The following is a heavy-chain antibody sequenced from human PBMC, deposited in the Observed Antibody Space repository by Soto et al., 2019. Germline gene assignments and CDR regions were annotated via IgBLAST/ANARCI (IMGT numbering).Heavy chain of an antibody. V-gene: IGHV3-33*01. CDR3: ARGWYCGGDCYEWYFDL. CDR2: IWYDGSNK. Sequence: QVQLVESGGGVVQPGRSLRLSCAASGFIFSSYGMHWVRQAPGKGLEWVAVIWYDGSNKYYADSVKGRFTISRDNSKNTLYRQMNSLRAEDTAVYYCARGWYCGGDCYEWYFDLWGRGTLVTVSS. D-gene: IGHD2-21*02. J-gene: IGHJ2*01. CDR1: GFIFSSYG.